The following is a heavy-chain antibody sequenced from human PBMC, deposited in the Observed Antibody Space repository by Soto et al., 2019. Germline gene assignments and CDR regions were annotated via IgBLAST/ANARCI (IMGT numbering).Heavy chain of an antibody. CDR1: GFTVSSNY. CDR3: ARDVGGYDSSGYQ. J-gene: IGHJ4*02. D-gene: IGHD3-22*01. Sequence: EVQLVESGGGLVQPGGSLRPSCAASGFTVSSNYMSWVRQAPGKGLEWVSVIYSGGSTYYADSVKGRFTISRHNSKNTLYLQMNSLRAEDTAVYYCARDVGGYDSSGYQWGQGTLVTVSS. V-gene: IGHV3-53*04. CDR2: IYSGGST.